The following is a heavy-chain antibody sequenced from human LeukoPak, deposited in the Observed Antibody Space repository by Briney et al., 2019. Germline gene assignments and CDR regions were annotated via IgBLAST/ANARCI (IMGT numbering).Heavy chain of an antibody. CDR3: AGVAYSFDSSGFYNGGDFDY. CDR1: GYTFTDYF. V-gene: IGHV1-2*02. J-gene: IGHJ4*02. D-gene: IGHD3-22*01. Sequence: ASVKVSCKASGYTFTDYFIHWVRQAPGQGLEWMGWINPNSGVTNYAQKFHGRVTMTRDTSISTAYMEVSRLDSDDTAVYYCAGVAYSFDSSGFYNGGDFDYWGQGALVTVSS. CDR2: INPNSGVT.